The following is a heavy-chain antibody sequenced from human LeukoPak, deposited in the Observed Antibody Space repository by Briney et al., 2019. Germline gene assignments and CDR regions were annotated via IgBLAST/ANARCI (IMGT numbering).Heavy chain of an antibody. D-gene: IGHD3-10*01. CDR1: GYSLSSGYY. CDR2: IYHSGST. J-gene: IGHJ5*02. V-gene: IGHV4-38-2*02. Sequence: SETLSLTCTVSGYSLSSGYYWGWIRQPPGKGLEWIGSIYHSGSTYYNPSLKSRVTISVDTSKNQFSLKLSSVTAADTAVYYCARDGVYYYGSGSYNWFDPWGQGTLVTVSS. CDR3: ARDGVYYYGSGSYNWFDP.